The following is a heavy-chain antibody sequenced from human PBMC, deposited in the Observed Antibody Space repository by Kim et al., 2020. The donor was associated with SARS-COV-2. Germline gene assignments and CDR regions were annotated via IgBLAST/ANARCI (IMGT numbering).Heavy chain of an antibody. D-gene: IGHD2-15*01. CDR2: ISGSGGST. V-gene: IGHV3-23*01. CDR3: AKDHRGVRYCSGGSCLEYFQH. J-gene: IGHJ1*01. Sequence: GGSLRLSCAASGFTFSSYAMSWVRQAPGKGLEWVSAISGSGGSTYYADSVKGRFTISRDNSKNTLYLQMNSLRAEDTAVYYCAKDHRGVRYCSGGSCLEYFQHWGQGTLVTVSS. CDR1: GFTFSSYA.